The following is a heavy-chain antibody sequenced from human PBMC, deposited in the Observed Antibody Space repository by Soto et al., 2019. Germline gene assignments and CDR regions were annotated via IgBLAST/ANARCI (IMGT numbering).Heavy chain of an antibody. V-gene: IGHV4-59*01. D-gene: IGHD3-22*01. CDR2: IYYSGST. Sequence: SETLSLTCTVSGGSISSYYWSWSRQPPGKGLEWIGYIYYSGSTNYNPSLKSRVTISVDTSKNQFSLRLSSVTAADTAIYYCARGSGYTAIDFWGQGTLVTVSS. CDR3: ARGSGYTAIDF. J-gene: IGHJ4*01. CDR1: GGSISSYY.